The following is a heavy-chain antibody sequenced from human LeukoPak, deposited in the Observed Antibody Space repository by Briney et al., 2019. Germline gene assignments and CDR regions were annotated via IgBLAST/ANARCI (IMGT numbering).Heavy chain of an antibody. CDR2: ISGSGGST. D-gene: IGHD2-2*01. CDR1: GITFSSYG. Sequence: GGSLRLSCAASGITFSSYGMSWVRQAPGKGLEWVSAISGSGGSTYYADSVKGRFTISRDNSKNTLYLQMNSLRAEDTAVYYCAKSLGYCSSTSCYGNDCWGQGTLVTVSS. CDR3: AKSLGYCSSTSCYGNDC. J-gene: IGHJ4*02. V-gene: IGHV3-23*01.